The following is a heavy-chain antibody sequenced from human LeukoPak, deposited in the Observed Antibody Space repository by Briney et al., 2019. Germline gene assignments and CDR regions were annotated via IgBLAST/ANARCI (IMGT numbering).Heavy chain of an antibody. D-gene: IGHD4-17*01. V-gene: IGHV3-7*01. J-gene: IGHJ4*02. Sequence: GGSLRLSCAASGFTFSRYWMSWVRQAPGKGLEWVANIKQDGREKCYVDSVKGRFTISRDNARNSLYLQMNNLRAEDTAVYYCAREEYGDHMWWGQGTLVTVSS. CDR2: IKQDGREK. CDR1: GFTFSRYW. CDR3: AREEYGDHMW.